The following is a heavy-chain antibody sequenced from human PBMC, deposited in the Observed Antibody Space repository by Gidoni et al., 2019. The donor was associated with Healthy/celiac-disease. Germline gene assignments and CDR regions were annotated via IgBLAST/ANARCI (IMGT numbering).Heavy chain of an antibody. CDR2: INHSGST. D-gene: IGHD1-7*01. V-gene: IGHV4-34*01. J-gene: IGHJ6*02. CDR3: ARGLGRITGTTPVYCYYGMDV. Sequence: QVQLQQWGAGLLKPSETLSLTCAVYGGSFSGYYWSWIRQPPGKGLEWIGEINHSGSTNYNPSLKSRVTISVDTSKNQFSLKLSSVTAADTAVYYCARGLGRITGTTPVYCYYGMDVWGQGTTVTVSS. CDR1: GGSFSGYY.